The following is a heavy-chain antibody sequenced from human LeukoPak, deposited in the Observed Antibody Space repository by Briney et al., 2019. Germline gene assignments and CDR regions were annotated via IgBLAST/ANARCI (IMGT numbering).Heavy chain of an antibody. J-gene: IGHJ4*01. CDR1: GYTFTSYY. CDR2: INPSGGST. D-gene: IGHD3-16*01. CDR3: ARDPSADWGNPFDY. V-gene: IGHV1-46*01. Sequence: AASVKVSCKASGYTFTSYYMHWVRQAPGQGLEWMGIINPSGGSTSYAQKFQGRVTMTIDISTSTTYMELRSLRSDDTAVYYCARDPSADWGNPFDYWGQGTLVTVSS.